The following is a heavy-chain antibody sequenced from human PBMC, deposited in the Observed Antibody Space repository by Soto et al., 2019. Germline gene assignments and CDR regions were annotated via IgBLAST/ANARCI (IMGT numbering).Heavy chain of an antibody. D-gene: IGHD3-10*01. CDR1: GLTFSSYA. Sequence: GGSLRLSCAASGLTFSSYAMKWVRQAPGKGLEWVSPIGGSGGSTYYADSVKGRFTISRDNSKNTLYLQMNSLRSEDTAAYYCAKDDYYGSGSTSWGQGTLVTVSS. CDR3: AKDDYYGSGSTS. J-gene: IGHJ4*02. V-gene: IGHV3-23*01. CDR2: IGGSGGST.